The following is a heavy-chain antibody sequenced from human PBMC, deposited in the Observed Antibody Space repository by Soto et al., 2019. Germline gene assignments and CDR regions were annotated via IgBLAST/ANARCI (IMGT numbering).Heavy chain of an antibody. V-gene: IGHV3-15*07. CDR1: GFTLSNAW. CDR2: IKGKTDGGHK. CDR3: TTWAVAVAGRPRRIPVDY. J-gene: IGHJ4*02. Sequence: GGSLRLSCAASGFTLSNAWMNWVRQAPGKGLEWVGRIKGKTDGGHKDYAAPLKGIFTISRNDSKNTRYLQMNSLKTEDTAVYYCTTWAVAVAGRPRRIPVDYWGQGTLVTVSS. D-gene: IGHD6-19*01.